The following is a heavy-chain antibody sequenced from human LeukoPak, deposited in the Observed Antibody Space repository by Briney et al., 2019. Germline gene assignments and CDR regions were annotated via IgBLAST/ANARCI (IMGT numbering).Heavy chain of an antibody. J-gene: IGHJ4*02. Sequence: PSETLSLTCAVSGYSISSGYYWGWIRQPPGKGLEWIGSIYHSGSTYYNPSLKSRVTISVDTSKNQFSLKLSSVTAAYTAVYYCARDVVRGVIDYWGQGTLVTVSS. CDR3: ARDVVRGVIDY. V-gene: IGHV4-38-2*02. CDR1: GYSISSGYY. CDR2: IYHSGST. D-gene: IGHD3-10*01.